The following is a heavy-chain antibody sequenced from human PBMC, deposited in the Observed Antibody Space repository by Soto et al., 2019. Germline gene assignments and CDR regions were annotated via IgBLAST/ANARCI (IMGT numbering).Heavy chain of an antibody. CDR1: GITFSSYA. J-gene: IGHJ5*02. D-gene: IGHD5-18*01. Sequence: HPGGSLRLSCAASGITFSSYAMSWVRQSPGKGLEWVSAISGSGGSTYYADSVKGRFTISRDNYKNTLYLQMNSLRDEDTAVYYCAKDRSAMVNKWFDPWGQGSLVT. V-gene: IGHV3-23*01. CDR3: AKDRSAMVNKWFDP. CDR2: ISGSGGST.